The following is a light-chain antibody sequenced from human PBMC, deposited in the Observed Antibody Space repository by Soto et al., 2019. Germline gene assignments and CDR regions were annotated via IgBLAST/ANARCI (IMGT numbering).Light chain of an antibody. CDR1: QSVSSN. Sequence: EILMTQSPGTLSVSPGERATLSCRASQSVSSNLAWYQQKPGQAPRLLIYGVSTRATDIPARFSGSGSGTEFTLTISSLQSEDFAVYYCQQYNNWPPTWTFGQGTKVDIK. CDR2: GVS. J-gene: IGKJ1*01. CDR3: QQYNNWPPTWT. V-gene: IGKV3-15*01.